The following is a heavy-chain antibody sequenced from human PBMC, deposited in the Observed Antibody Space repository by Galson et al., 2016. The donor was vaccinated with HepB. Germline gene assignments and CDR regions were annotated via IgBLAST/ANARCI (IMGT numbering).Heavy chain of an antibody. J-gene: IGHJ4*02. CDR2: IYWNDDK. CDR3: AQIFRSGWYHY. D-gene: IGHD6-19*01. Sequence: PALVKPTQTLTLTCTLSGFSLSTSGVGVGWIRQPPGKALEWLALIYWNDDKRYSPSLKTRLTFTKDTTKNQVVLTMTNMDPVDTATYYCAQIFRSGWYHYWGQGTLVTVSS. CDR1: GFSLSTSGVG. V-gene: IGHV2-5*01.